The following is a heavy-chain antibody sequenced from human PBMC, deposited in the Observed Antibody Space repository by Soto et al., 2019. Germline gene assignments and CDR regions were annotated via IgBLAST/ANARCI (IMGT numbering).Heavy chain of an antibody. CDR3: ARGAAMVDY. Sequence: QLQLQESGSGLVKPSQTLSLTCAVSGGSVSSGGYSWSGIRQPPGKGLECIGYISHSGSTYYNPSLKSRVTMAVDRSKNQFSLKLSSVTAADTAVYSCARGAAMVDYWGQGTLVTVSS. J-gene: IGHJ4*02. CDR1: GGSVSSGGYS. CDR2: ISHSGST. D-gene: IGHD5-18*01. V-gene: IGHV4-30-2*01.